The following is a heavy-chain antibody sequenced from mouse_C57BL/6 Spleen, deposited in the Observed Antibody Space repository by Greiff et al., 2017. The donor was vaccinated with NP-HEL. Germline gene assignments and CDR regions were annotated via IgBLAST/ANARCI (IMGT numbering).Heavy chain of an antibody. D-gene: IGHD2-4*01. V-gene: IGHV1-80*01. J-gene: IGHJ2*01. CDR3: ARWGYDYDRVDY. CDR2: IYPGDGDT. Sequence: VQLQQSGAELVKPGASVKISCKASGYAFSSYWMNWVKQRPGKGLEWIGQIYPGDGDTNYNGKFKGKATLTADKSSSTAYMQLSSLTSEDSAVYFCARWGYDYDRVDYWGQGTTLTVSS. CDR1: GYAFSSYW.